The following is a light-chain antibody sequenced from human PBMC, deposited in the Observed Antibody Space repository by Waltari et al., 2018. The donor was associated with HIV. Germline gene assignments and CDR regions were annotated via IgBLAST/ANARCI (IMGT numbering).Light chain of an antibody. CDR1: SGDVGTYNY. J-gene: IGLJ1*01. CDR2: DVT. CDR3: SSYTTNNTFV. V-gene: IGLV2-14*03. Sequence: QSALTQPASVSGSPGQSITVSCTGTSGDVGTYNYVSWYQQHPGKAPKLLIYDVTRRPSGVSDRFSGSKSDNTASLTISGLRAEDEADYYCSSYTTNNTFVFGSGARVTVL.